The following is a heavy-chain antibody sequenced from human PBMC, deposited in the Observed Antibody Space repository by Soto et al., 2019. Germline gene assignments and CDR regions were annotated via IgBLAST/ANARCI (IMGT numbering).Heavy chain of an antibody. CDR2: ISERGDTT. D-gene: IGHD1-1*01. CDR1: VFTISSNA. CDR3: AKDKPGKTSFDY. J-gene: IGHJ4*02. V-gene: IGHV3-23*01. Sequence: VGSLRLSCASSVFTISSNAMYCVRQAPGKWLEWVSAISERGDTTHYADSVKGRFTISRDTSKNTLYLQLNTLRADDTAVYYCAKDKPGKTSFDYWGQGTLVIVSS.